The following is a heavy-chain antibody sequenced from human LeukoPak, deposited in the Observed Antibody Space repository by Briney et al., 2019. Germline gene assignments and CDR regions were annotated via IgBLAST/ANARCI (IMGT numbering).Heavy chain of an antibody. Sequence: GGSLRLSCAASGFTFSSHAMHWVRQDPGKGLEWVAVISYDGSNKYYADSVKGRFTISRDNSKNTLYLQMNSLRAEDTAVYYCAKDHTGSGYDYWGQGTLVTVSS. CDR3: AKDHTGSGYDY. V-gene: IGHV3-30*04. CDR2: ISYDGSNK. J-gene: IGHJ4*02. CDR1: GFTFSSHA. D-gene: IGHD5-12*01.